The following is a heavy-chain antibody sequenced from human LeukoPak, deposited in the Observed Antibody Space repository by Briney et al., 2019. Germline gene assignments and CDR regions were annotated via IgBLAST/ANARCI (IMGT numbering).Heavy chain of an antibody. D-gene: IGHD6-13*01. CDR1: GGSINSSSYY. J-gene: IGHJ6*03. V-gene: IGHV4-39*07. Sequence: SETLSLTCTVSGGSINSSSYYWGWIRQPPGKGLEWIGTIYYSGGTYYNPSLKSRVTISVDTSKNQFSLKLSSVTAADTAVYYCARTTEAHSWRTRYYDYYMDVWGKGTTVTVSS. CDR2: IYYSGGT. CDR3: ARTTEAHSWRTRYYDYYMDV.